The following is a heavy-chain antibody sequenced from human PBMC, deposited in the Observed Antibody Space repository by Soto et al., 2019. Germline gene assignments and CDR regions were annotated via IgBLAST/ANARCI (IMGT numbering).Heavy chain of an antibody. Sequence: GASVKVSCKASGYTFTSYGISWVRQAPGQGLEWMGWISAYNGNTNYAQKLQGRVTMTTDTSTSTAYMELRSLRAEDTAVYYCAPHPGDYDFLTGSPIDYWGQGTLVTVSS. D-gene: IGHD3-9*01. CDR2: ISAYNGNT. V-gene: IGHV1-18*01. CDR1: GYTFTSYG. CDR3: APHPGDYDFLTGSPIDY. J-gene: IGHJ4*02.